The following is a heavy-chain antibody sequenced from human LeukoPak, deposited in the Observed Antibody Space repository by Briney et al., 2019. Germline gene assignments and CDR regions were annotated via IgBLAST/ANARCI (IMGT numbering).Heavy chain of an antibody. CDR3: AKSNFGVLEDDFDI. CDR2: ISCSGGIT. V-gene: IGHV3-23*01. D-gene: IGHD3-3*01. J-gene: IGHJ3*02. CDR1: GFTFSSYA. Sequence: PGGSVRLSCGASGFTFSSYAMSGVRQAPGKGLEWVSGISCSGGITYYADSVKGRFTISRNNSKNTLYMQMNSLRVEDTDVYYCAKSNFGVLEDDFDIWGQGTMVTVSS.